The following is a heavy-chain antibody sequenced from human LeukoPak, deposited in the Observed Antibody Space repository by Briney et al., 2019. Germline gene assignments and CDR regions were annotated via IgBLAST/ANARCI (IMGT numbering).Heavy chain of an antibody. Sequence: PGGSLRLSCAASGFTFSSYSMNWVRQAPGKGLEWVSSISSSSSYIYYADSVKGRFTISRDNAKNSLYLQMNSLRAEDTAVYYCARDKWGLGYFDYWGQGTLVTASS. J-gene: IGHJ4*02. D-gene: IGHD2-21*01. CDR3: ARDKWGLGYFDY. V-gene: IGHV3-21*01. CDR1: GFTFSSYS. CDR2: ISSSSSYI.